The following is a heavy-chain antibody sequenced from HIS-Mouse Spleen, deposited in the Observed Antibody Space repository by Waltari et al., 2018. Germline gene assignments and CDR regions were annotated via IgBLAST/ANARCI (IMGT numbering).Heavy chain of an antibody. J-gene: IGHJ4*02. CDR2: IDWDDDK. CDR3: ARIAEGYSSGWYAFDY. CDR1: GFSLITSGMS. D-gene: IGHD6-19*01. Sequence: QVTLRESGPALVKPTQTLTLTCTFPGFSLITSGMSVSWIRSPPGKALEWLARIDWDDDKYYSTSLKTRLTISKDTSKNQVVLTMTNMDPVDTATYYCARIAEGYSSGWYAFDYWGQGTLVTVSS. V-gene: IGHV2-70*15.